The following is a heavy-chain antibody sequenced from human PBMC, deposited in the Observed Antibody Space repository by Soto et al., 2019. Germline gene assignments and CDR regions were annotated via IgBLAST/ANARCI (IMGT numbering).Heavy chain of an antibody. J-gene: IGHJ4*02. CDR3: ASSYGSGYRAFDY. CDR2: VNPIVSMS. CDR1: GDTFNFYS. D-gene: IGHD3-10*01. V-gene: IGHV1-69*02. Sequence: QVQLVQSGAEVKRPGSSVKVSCKASGDTFNFYSINWVRQSPGLGLEWMGRVNPIVSMSNYAQKFQGRVTMTADKSTRQAYMELRSLRAEDTAIYYCASSYGSGYRAFDYWGQGALVTVSS.